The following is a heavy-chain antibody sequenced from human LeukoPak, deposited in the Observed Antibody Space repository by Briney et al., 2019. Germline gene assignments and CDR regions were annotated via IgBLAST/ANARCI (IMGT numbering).Heavy chain of an antibody. CDR2: ISSSGSTI. V-gene: IGHV3-48*03. D-gene: IGHD3-10*02. CDR3: ARLFGESFDY. Sequence: PGGSLRLSCAASGFTFSSYEMNWVRQAPGKGLEWVSYISSSGSTIYYADSVKGRFTISRDNAKNSLYLQMNSLRAEDTAVYYCARLFGESFDYWGQGTLVTVSS. J-gene: IGHJ4*02. CDR1: GFTFSSYE.